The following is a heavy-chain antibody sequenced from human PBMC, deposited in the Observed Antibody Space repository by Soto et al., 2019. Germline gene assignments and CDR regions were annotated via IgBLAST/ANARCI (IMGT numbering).Heavy chain of an antibody. CDR3: ARIGGYHGPLDC. CDR2: TYHRGST. J-gene: IGHJ4*02. D-gene: IGHD6-25*01. Sequence: KPSETLSLTCSVSGVSISSYFWSWIRQAPGRGLEWIGYTYHRGSTNYSPSLKSRVAISLDTSENQFSLKVNSVTAADTAVYYCARIGGYHGPLDCWGQGTPVTVSS. CDR1: GVSISSYF. V-gene: IGHV4-59*01.